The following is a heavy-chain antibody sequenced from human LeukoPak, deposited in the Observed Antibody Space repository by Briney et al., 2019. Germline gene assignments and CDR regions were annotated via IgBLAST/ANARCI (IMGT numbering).Heavy chain of an antibody. V-gene: IGHV3-23*01. D-gene: IGHD1-26*01. J-gene: IGHJ6*03. CDR1: GFPFSSYA. CDR2: ISGSGGST. Sequence: PGGSLRLSCAASGFPFSSYAMSWFRQAPGKGLEWVSAISGSGGSTYYADSVKGRFTISRDNSKNTLYLQMNSLRAEDTAVYYCAKAGYELLSSGPVHYYYYMDVWGKGTTVTVSS. CDR3: AKAGYELLSSGPVHYYYYMDV.